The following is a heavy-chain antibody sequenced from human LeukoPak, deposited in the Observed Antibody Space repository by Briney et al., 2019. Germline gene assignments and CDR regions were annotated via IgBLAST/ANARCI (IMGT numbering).Heavy chain of an antibody. V-gene: IGHV3-23*01. CDR1: NFTFSNYA. CDR3: AKKMGCGPYSTFDM. Sequence: RWSLRLSCAASNFTFSNYAMRWVRQAPGKGLEWVSAISGSGGTTYYQASAKGRFTISRDNSKNTVYLQVNSLSAEDTAVYYSAKKMGCGPYSTFDMWGQGTMVTVSS. D-gene: IGHD1-26*01. CDR2: ISGSGGTT. J-gene: IGHJ3*02.